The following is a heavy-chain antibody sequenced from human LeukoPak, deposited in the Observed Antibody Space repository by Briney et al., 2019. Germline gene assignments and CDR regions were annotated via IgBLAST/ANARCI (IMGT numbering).Heavy chain of an antibody. CDR1: GVSFSSYT. CDR2: IISSGSYI. J-gene: IGHJ4*02. Sequence: PGGSLRLSCAASGVSFSSYTMNWVREAPGKGLEWVSSIISSGSYIYYADSVKGRFTITRDNAKNSLYLQKNSLRAEDTAVYYCARDFGGYCSSSNCYQGWLDYWGQGTLVTVSS. D-gene: IGHD2-2*01. V-gene: IGHV3-21*03. CDR3: ARDFGGYCSSSNCYQGWLDY.